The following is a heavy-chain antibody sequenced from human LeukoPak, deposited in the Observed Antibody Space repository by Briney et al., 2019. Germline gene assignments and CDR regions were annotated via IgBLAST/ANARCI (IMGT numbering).Heavy chain of an antibody. Sequence: GASVKVSCKASGYDFTSYGISWVRQAPGQGLEWMGWISAYNGNPKYAQKLQGRVTMTTDTSTSTAYMELRSLRSDDTAVYYCARIAVAAYYFDYWGQGTLVTVSS. J-gene: IGHJ4*02. CDR3: ARIAVAAYYFDY. CDR2: ISAYNGNP. D-gene: IGHD6-19*01. CDR1: GYDFTSYG. V-gene: IGHV1-18*04.